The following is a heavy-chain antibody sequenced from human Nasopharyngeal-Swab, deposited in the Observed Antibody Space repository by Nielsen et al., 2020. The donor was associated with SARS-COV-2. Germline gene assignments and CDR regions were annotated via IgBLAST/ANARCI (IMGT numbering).Heavy chain of an antibody. J-gene: IGHJ4*02. CDR2: ISAYNGNT. V-gene: IGHV1-18*01. Sequence: ASVKVSCKASGYTFTSYGISWVRQAPGQGLEWMGWISAYNGNTNYAQKLQGRVTMTTDTSTSTAYVELRSLRSDDTAVYYCARDGYTYYDILTGYKHFDYWGQGTLVTVSS. D-gene: IGHD3-9*01. CDR3: ARDGYTYYDILTGYKHFDY. CDR1: GYTFTSYG.